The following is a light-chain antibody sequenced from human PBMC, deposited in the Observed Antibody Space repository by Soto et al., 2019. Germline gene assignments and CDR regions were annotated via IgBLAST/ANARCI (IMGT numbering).Light chain of an antibody. V-gene: IGLV1-51*01. Sequence: QSVMTQPPSVSAAPGQKVTISCSGSSSNIGGNSVSWYQQLPGTAPKLLIYDDNKRPSGIPDRFSGSKSGTSATLGITGFKTCDEADYYCGSWDSSLSAYVFGTGPKLTVL. CDR2: DDN. CDR3: GSWDSSLSAYV. CDR1: SSNIGGNS. J-gene: IGLJ1*01.